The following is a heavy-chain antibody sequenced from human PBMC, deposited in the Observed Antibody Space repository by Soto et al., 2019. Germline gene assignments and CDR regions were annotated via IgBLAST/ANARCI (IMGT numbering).Heavy chain of an antibody. D-gene: IGHD2-2*01. Sequence: PGGSLRVSCAASGFTFSSYAMSWVRQAPGKGLEWVSAISGSGGSTYYADSVKGRFTISRDNAKNSLYLQMNSLRAEDTAVYYCARDKMIVVVPISSHNWFDPWGHGTLVTVSS. CDR1: GFTFSSYA. V-gene: IGHV3-23*01. J-gene: IGHJ5*02. CDR2: ISGSGGST. CDR3: ARDKMIVVVPISSHNWFDP.